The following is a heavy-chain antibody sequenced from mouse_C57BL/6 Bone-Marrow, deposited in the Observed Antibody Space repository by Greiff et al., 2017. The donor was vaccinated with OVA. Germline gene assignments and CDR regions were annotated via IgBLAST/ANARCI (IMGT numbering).Heavy chain of an antibody. D-gene: IGHD1-1*01. Sequence: QVQLQQPGAELVMPGASVKLSCKASGYTFTSYWMHWVKQRPGQGLEWIGEIDPSDSYTNYNQKFKGKSTFTVDKASSTAYMQLSSLTSEDSAVYYCARGSSYEDWYFDVWGTGTTVTVSS. J-gene: IGHJ1*03. CDR1: GYTFTSYW. CDR2: IDPSDSYT. CDR3: ARGSSYEDWYFDV. V-gene: IGHV1-69*01.